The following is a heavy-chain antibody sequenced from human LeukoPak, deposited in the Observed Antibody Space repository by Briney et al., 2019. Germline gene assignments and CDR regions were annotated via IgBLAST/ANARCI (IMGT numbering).Heavy chain of an antibody. Sequence: SETLSLTCTVSGGSISSSSYYWGWIRQPPGKGLEWIGSIYYSGSTYYNPSLKSRVTISVDTSKNQFSLKLSSVTAADTAVYYCARDGGKNGDYVYYFDYWGQGTLVTVSS. D-gene: IGHD4-17*01. V-gene: IGHV4-39*07. CDR3: ARDGGKNGDYVYYFDY. J-gene: IGHJ4*02. CDR1: GGSISSSSYY. CDR2: IYYSGST.